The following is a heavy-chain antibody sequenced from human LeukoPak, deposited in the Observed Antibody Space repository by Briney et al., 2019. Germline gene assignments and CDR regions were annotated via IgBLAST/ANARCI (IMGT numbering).Heavy chain of an antibody. D-gene: IGHD4-23*01. CDR1: GYTFTSYY. CDR3: ASLGGGKSD. CDR2: INPSGDST. V-gene: IGHV1-46*01. Sequence: ASVKVSCKASGYTFTSYYIHWVRQAPGQGLEWMGIINPSGDSTSYAQKFQGRVTMTRDTSTSTVYMELSSLTSEDTAVYYCASLGGGKSDWAQGTLVTVSS. J-gene: IGHJ4*02.